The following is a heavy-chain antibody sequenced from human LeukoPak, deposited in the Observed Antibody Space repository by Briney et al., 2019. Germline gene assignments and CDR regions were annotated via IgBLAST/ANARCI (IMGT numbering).Heavy chain of an antibody. CDR1: GFTFSDYY. CDR3: ARVGRGWELDY. V-gene: IGHV3-11*04. CDR2: ISSGGSTI. J-gene: IGHJ4*02. Sequence: GGSLRLSCAASGFTFSDYYMSWIRQAPGKGLECVSYISSGGSTIYYADSVKGRFTISRDDAKNSLYLQMNSLRAEDTAVYYCARVGRGWELDYWGQGTLVTVSS. D-gene: IGHD6-19*01.